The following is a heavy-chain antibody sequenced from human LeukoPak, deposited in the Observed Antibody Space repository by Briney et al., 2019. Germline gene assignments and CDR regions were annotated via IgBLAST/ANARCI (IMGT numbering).Heavy chain of an antibody. CDR3: ARNLATRGYGMDV. CDR2: IYHGGST. D-gene: IGHD5-12*01. J-gene: IGHJ6*02. V-gene: IGHV4-30-2*01. Sequence: SQTLSLTCAVSGGSISSGDYSWSWIRQPPGKGLEWIGYIYHGGSTYYNPSLKSRVTISVDRSKNQFSLKLSSVTAADTAVYYCARNLATRGYGMDVWGQGTTVTVSS. CDR1: GGSISSGDYS.